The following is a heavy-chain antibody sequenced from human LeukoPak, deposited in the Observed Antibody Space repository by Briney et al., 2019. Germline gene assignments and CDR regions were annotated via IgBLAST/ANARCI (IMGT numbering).Heavy chain of an antibody. D-gene: IGHD1-26*01. CDR3: ARRGLGATGSDY. CDR1: GDSISRGSDY. V-gene: IGHV4-39*01. Sequence: SETLSLTCTVSGDSISRGSDYWDWIRQPPGKGLDWTGSIYSSGSTYYSPSLKSRVTISVETSSNQFSLKLSSVTAADMAVYYCARRGLGATGSDYWGQGTLVTVSS. CDR2: IYSSGST. J-gene: IGHJ4*02.